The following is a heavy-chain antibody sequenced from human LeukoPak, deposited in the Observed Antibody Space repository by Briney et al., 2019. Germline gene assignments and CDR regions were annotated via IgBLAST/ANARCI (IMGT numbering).Heavy chain of an antibody. Sequence: PSETLSLTCTVSGGSISTYYWSWIRQPPGKGLEWIGYIYSGGGTNYNPSLKSRVTISVDMSKNQFSLKLRSVTAADTAVYYCARHAYYYDTSGYLPYYFDYWGQGALLTVSS. D-gene: IGHD3-22*01. V-gene: IGHV4-59*08. CDR1: GGSISTYY. J-gene: IGHJ4*02. CDR3: ARHAYYYDTSGYLPYYFDY. CDR2: IYSGGGT.